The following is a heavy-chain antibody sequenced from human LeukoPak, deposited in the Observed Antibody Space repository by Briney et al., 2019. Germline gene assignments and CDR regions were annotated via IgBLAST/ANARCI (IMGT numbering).Heavy chain of an antibody. J-gene: IGHJ4*02. V-gene: IGHV3-23*01. D-gene: IGHD3-10*01. CDR1: GFTFSSYA. CDR3: AKHSLAYYGSGSKDY. CDR2: ISGSGGST. Sequence: GGSLRLSCAASGFTFSSYAMSWVRQAPGNGLEWVSAISGSGGSTYYADSVKGRFTISRDNSKNTLYLQMNSLRAEDTAVYYCAKHSLAYYGSGSKDYWGQGTLDSVSS.